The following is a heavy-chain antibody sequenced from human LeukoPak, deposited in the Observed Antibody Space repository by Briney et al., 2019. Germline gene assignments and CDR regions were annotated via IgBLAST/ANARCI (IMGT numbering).Heavy chain of an antibody. CDR3: ARDLRDGSLRFEYFQH. D-gene: IGHD5-24*01. Sequence: ASVKVSCKASGGTFSSYASSWVRQAPGQGLEWMGGIIPIFGTANYAQKFQGRVTITTDESTSTAYMELSRLRSEDTAVYYCARDLRDGSLRFEYFQHWGQGTLVTVSS. CDR1: GGTFSSYA. V-gene: IGHV1-69*05. J-gene: IGHJ1*01. CDR2: IIPIFGTA.